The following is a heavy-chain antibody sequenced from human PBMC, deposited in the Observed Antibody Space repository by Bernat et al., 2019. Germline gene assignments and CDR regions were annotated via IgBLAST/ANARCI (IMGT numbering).Heavy chain of an antibody. CDR2: IYYSGST. V-gene: IGHV4-39*01. Sequence: QLQLQESGPGLVKPSETLSLTCTVSGGSISSSSYYWGWIRQPPGKGQEWIGSIYYSGSTYYNPSLKSRVTISVDTSKNQFSLKLSSVTAADTAVYYCARHPSGKWINWEFDYWGQGTLVTVSS. CDR3: ARHPSGKWINWEFDY. D-gene: IGHD1-26*01. J-gene: IGHJ4*02. CDR1: GGSISSSSYY.